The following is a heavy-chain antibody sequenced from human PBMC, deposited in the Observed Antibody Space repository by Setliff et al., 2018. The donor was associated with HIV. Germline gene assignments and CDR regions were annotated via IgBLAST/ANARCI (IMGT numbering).Heavy chain of an antibody. D-gene: IGHD3-10*01. CDR3: AREFRPGHGVDV. J-gene: IGHJ6*02. V-gene: IGHV3-7*01. CDR1: RFTFNDYW. Sequence: PGGSLRLSCVASRFTFNDYWMSWVRQAPGKGLEWVANIDRDGSETNYVDSVKGRFTIFRDNAKSSMYLQMNSLRVEDTAIYYCAREFRPGHGVDVWGQGTTVTVSS. CDR2: IDRDGSET.